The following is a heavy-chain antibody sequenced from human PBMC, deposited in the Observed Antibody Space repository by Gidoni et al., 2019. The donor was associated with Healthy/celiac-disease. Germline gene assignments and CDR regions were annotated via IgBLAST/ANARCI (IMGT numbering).Heavy chain of an antibody. CDR3: AKGVVTATLGASLDY. Sequence: EVQLLESGGGLVQPGGSLRLSCVASGFTFFNYAMTWVRQAPGKGLEWVSAISGSGGSTYYADSVKGRFTISRDNSKNTLYLQMNSLRAEDTALYYCAKGVVTATLGASLDYWGQGTLVTVSS. CDR2: ISGSGGST. D-gene: IGHD2-21*02. V-gene: IGHV3-23*01. J-gene: IGHJ4*02. CDR1: GFTFFNYA.